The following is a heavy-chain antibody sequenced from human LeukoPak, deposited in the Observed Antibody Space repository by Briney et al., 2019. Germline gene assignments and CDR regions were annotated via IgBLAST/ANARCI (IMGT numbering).Heavy chain of an antibody. CDR1: GFTFSSYA. D-gene: IGHD5-12*01. Sequence: GGSLRLSCAASGFTFSSYAMSWVRQAPGKGLEWVSVIYSGGSTYYADSVKGRFTISRDNSKNTLYLQMNSLRAEDTAVYYCARMGGVGGGYSGYVTRQQDYWGQGTLVTVSS. V-gene: IGHV3-66*01. CDR2: IYSGGST. CDR3: ARMGGVGGGYSGYVTRQQDY. J-gene: IGHJ4*02.